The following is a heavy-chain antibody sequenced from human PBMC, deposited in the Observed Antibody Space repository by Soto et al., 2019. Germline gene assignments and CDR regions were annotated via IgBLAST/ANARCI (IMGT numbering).Heavy chain of an antibody. CDR1: GFTFSSYA. Sequence: EVQLLESGGGLVQPGGSLRLSCAASGFTFSSYAMSWVRQAPGEGLEWVSGVSGGGGSTYYADSVKGRFTISRDNSKNTLYLQMLSLRAEDTAVYYCAKGGYTVVTPFDYWGQGTLVTVSS. CDR2: VSGGGGST. V-gene: IGHV3-23*01. D-gene: IGHD2-21*02. J-gene: IGHJ4*02. CDR3: AKGGYTVVTPFDY.